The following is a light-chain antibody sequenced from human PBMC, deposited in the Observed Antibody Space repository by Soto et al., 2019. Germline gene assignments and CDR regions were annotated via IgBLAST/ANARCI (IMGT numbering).Light chain of an antibody. CDR2: GAY. V-gene: IGKV1-27*01. J-gene: IGKJ5*01. Sequence: DIQMTQSPSSLSASVGDRVTITCRASQDIQDYLAWYQQKPGKVPKLLIYGAYTLQSGVPSRFSGSGSGTDFTLTISSLQPEDVAIYYCQKYNSGLITFGQGTRLEIK. CDR1: QDIQDY. CDR3: QKYNSGLIT.